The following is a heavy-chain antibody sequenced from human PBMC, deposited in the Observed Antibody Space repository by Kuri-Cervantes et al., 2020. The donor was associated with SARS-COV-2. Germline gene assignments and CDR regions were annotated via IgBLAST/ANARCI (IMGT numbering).Heavy chain of an antibody. CDR3: AKGPEYFQH. J-gene: IGHJ1*01. Sequence: GESLKISCAASGFTFSSYAMSWVRQAPGKGLEWVSAISGSGGSTYYADSVKGRFTISRDNAKNTLYLQMNSPRAEDTAVYYCAKGPEYFQHWGQGTLVTVSS. V-gene: IGHV3-23*01. CDR2: ISGSGGST. CDR1: GFTFSSYA.